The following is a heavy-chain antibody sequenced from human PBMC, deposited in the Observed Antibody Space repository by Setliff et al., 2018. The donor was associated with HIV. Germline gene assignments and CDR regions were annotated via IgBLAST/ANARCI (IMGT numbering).Heavy chain of an antibody. CDR1: SGPISNGGFY. CDR2: IYYSGGT. V-gene: IGHV4-31*03. Sequence: PSETLSLTCTVSSGPISNGGFYWSWIRHHPGKGLEWIGYIYYSGGTYYSPSLKSRVSMSIDTFKNQFSLNLTSVTAADTAVYCCARGIYRPWGGYSAFATDAFETWGQGTLVTVSS. CDR3: ARGIYRPWGGYSAFATDAFET. D-gene: IGHD5-12*01. J-gene: IGHJ3*02.